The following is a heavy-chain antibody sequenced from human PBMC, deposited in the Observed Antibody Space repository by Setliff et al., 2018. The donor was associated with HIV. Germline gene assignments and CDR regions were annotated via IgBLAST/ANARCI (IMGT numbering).Heavy chain of an antibody. CDR2: IYYVGWS. Sequence: SETLSLTCSVSGASLQSYYWSWIRQPAGKGLQWIGRIYYVGWSKYNPSLEDRVTMSVDTSNNQFSLSLRSVTAADTAIYYCARLHIRFRSQDWAAVDVWGQGTTVTVSS. CDR3: ARLHIRFRSQDWAAVDV. D-gene: IGHD3-3*01. J-gene: IGHJ6*02. CDR1: GASLQSYY. V-gene: IGHV4-4*07.